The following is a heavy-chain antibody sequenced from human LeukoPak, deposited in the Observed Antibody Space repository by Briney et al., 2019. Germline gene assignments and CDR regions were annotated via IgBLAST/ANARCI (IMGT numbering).Heavy chain of an antibody. V-gene: IGHV4-38-2*02. D-gene: IGHD2-21*01. J-gene: IGHJ4*02. CDR2: IYHSGRT. Sequence: SETLSLTCTVSGYSISSGYYWGWIRPPPGKGREGIGSIYHSGRTYYNPSLKSRVTISVDTSKNQFSLKLSSVTAADTAVYYCARDLEVVRSQGGQGTLGTVSA. CDR3: ARDLEVVRSQ. CDR1: GYSISSGYY.